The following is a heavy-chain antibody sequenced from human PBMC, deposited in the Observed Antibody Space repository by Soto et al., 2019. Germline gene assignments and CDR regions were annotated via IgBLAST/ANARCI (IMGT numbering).Heavy chain of an antibody. CDR2: ISSSSSTI. V-gene: IGHV3-48*01. CDR1: GFTFSSYG. CDR3: AREFNRITIFGVVRSDMDV. Sequence: PGGSMRVSCAAAGFTFSSYGRNWVRQDPGKGLEWVSYISSSSSTIYYADSVKGRFTISRDNAKNSLYLQMNSLRAEDTAVYYCAREFNRITIFGVVRSDMDVWGKGTTVTVSS. J-gene: IGHJ6*03. D-gene: IGHD3-3*01.